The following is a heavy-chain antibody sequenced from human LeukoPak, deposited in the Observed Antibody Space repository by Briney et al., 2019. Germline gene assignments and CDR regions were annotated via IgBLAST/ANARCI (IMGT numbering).Heavy chain of an antibody. Sequence: PSETLSLTCTVSGGSISSYYWSWIRQPPGKGLEWIGYIYYSGSTNYNPSLKSRVTISVDTSKNQFSLKLSSVTAADTAVYYCARETHKKSPYYDSSGSNDAFDIWGQGTMVTVSS. V-gene: IGHV4-59*01. CDR2: IYYSGST. J-gene: IGHJ3*02. CDR1: GGSISSYY. D-gene: IGHD3-22*01. CDR3: ARETHKKSPYYDSSGSNDAFDI.